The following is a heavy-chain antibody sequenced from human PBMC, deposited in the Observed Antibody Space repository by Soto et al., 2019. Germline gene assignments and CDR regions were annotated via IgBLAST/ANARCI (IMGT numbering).Heavy chain of an antibody. CDR2: IIPIFGTA. CDR3: ARDFGEDGYSPGPFDY. J-gene: IGHJ4*02. V-gene: IGHV1-69*13. D-gene: IGHD3-10*01. CDR1: GGTFSSYA. Sequence: SVKVSCKASGGTFSSYAISWVRQAPGQGLEWMGGIIPIFGTANYAQKFQGRVTITADESTSTAYMELSSLRSEDTAVYYCARDFGEDGYSPGPFDYWGQGTLVTGSS.